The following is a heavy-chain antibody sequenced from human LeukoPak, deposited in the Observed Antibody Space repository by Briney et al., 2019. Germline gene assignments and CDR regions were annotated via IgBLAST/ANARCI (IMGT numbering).Heavy chain of an antibody. D-gene: IGHD4-17*01. CDR2: ISGSGGST. V-gene: IGHV3-23*01. CDR1: GFTFSSYA. CDR3: AKDRASGERYYYYYMDV. J-gene: IGHJ6*03. Sequence: GGSLRLSCAASGFTFSSYAMSWVRQAPGKGLEWVSAISGSGGSTYCADSVKGRFTISRDNSKNTLYLQMNSLRAEDTAVYYCAKDRASGERYYYYYMDVWGKGTTVTVSS.